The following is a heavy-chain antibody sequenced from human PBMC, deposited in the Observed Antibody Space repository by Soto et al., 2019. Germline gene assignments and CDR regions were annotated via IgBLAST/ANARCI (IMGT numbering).Heavy chain of an antibody. CDR2: INHSGST. CDR3: ARGAKDERTLGMATSHNFDY. Sequence: ETLSLTCAVYCGSFSGYSWSWIRQPPGKGLEWIGEINHSGSTNYNPSLKSRVTISVDTSKNQFSLKLSSVTAADTAVYYCARGAKDERTLGMATSHNFDYWGQGTLVTVSS. J-gene: IGHJ4*02. D-gene: IGHD5-12*01. CDR1: CGSFSGYS. V-gene: IGHV4-34*01.